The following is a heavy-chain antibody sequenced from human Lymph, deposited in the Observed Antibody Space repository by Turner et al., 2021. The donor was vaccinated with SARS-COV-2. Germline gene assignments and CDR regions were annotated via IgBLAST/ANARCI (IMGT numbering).Heavy chain of an antibody. CDR2: ITFTSSYI. J-gene: IGHJ4*02. Sequence: EVQLVESGRGLVKPGGSLRLSCAASGFTFSSYSMNWVRQALGKGLEWVSSITFTSSYIYYADSVKGRFTISRDNSKNSLYLQMNSLRAEDTAVYYCARGPPDFPYYFDYWGQGTLVTVSS. CDR3: ARGPPDFPYYFDY. V-gene: IGHV3-21*01. D-gene: IGHD2-21*02. CDR1: GFTFSSYS.